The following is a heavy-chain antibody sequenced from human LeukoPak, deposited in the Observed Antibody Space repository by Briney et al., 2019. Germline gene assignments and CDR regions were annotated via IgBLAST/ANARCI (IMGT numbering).Heavy chain of an antibody. J-gene: IGHJ5*02. Sequence: GGSLRLSCAASGFTFSSYAMNWVGGTPGKGLEWVSAISGSGGSTYYADSVKGRFTISRDNSKNTLYLQMNSLRAEDTALYHCARDKRSYWFDPWGQGTLVTVSS. V-gene: IGHV3-23*01. CDR1: GFTFSSYA. CDR3: ARDKRSYWFDP. CDR2: ISGSGGST.